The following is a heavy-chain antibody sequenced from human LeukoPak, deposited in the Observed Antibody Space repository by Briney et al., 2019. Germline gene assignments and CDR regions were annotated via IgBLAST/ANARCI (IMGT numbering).Heavy chain of an antibody. CDR3: AKDMGDCSSTSCYDVEAFDI. J-gene: IGHJ3*02. Sequence: GGSLRLSCAASGFTFSSYSMNWVRQAPGKGLERVSYISSSSSTIYYADSVKGRFTISRDNSKNTLYLQMNSLRAEDTAVYYCAKDMGDCSSTSCYDVEAFDIWGQGTMVTVSS. V-gene: IGHV3-48*01. CDR1: GFTFSSYS. D-gene: IGHD2-2*01. CDR2: ISSSSSTI.